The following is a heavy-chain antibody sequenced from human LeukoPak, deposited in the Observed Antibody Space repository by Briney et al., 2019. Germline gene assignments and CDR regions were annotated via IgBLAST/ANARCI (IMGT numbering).Heavy chain of an antibody. CDR2: INSDGSST. V-gene: IGHV3-74*01. J-gene: IGHJ4*02. CDR1: GFTFSSCW. D-gene: IGHD6-19*01. Sequence: PGGSLRLSCAASGFTFSSCWMHWVRQAPGKGLVWVSRINSDGSSTSYADSVKGRFTISRDNAKNTLYLQMNSLRAEDTAVYYCASTIAVAATDYWGQGTLVTVSS. CDR3: ASTIAVAATDY.